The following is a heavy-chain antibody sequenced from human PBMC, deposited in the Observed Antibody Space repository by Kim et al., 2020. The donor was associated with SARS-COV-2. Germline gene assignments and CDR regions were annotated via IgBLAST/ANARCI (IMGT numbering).Heavy chain of an antibody. Sequence: GGSLRLSCVASGFTFSSYAMHWVRQAPGKGLEWVAVISYDGSNKYYADSVKGRFTISRDNSKNTLYLQMNSLRAEDTAVYYCARGYRSSSRGWFEPWGQGTLVTVSS. CDR1: GFTFSSYA. D-gene: IGHD6-6*01. V-gene: IGHV3-30-3*01. J-gene: IGHJ5*02. CDR2: ISYDGSNK. CDR3: ARGYRSSSRGWFEP.